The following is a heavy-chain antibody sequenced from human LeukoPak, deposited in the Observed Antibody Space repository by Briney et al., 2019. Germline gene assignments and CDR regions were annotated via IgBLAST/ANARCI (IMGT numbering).Heavy chain of an antibody. V-gene: IGHV4-59*08. CDR1: GGSISSYY. CDR3: ARQTGTVTTPFDY. J-gene: IGHJ4*02. Sequence: SETLSLTCTVSGGSISSYYWSWIRQPPGKGLEWIGYFYYSGSTSYNPSLKSRVTISVDTFKNQFPLKLTSVTAADTAVYYCARQTGTVTTPFDYWGQGTLVTVSS. CDR2: FYYSGST. D-gene: IGHD4-17*01.